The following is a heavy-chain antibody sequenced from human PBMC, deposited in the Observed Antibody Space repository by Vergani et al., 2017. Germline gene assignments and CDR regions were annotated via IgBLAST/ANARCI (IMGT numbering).Heavy chain of an antibody. D-gene: IGHD6-19*01. CDR2: TYYRSKWYN. J-gene: IGHJ6*02. V-gene: IGHV6-1*01. CDR3: ARVGLRHSSGWKYYYDGMDV. CDR1: GDSVSSNSAA. Sequence: QVQLQQSGPGLVKPSQTLSLTCAISGDSVSSNSAAWNWIRQSPSRRLEWLGRTYYRSKWYNDYAVSVKSRITINPDTSKNQFSLQLNSVTPEDTAVYYCARVGLRHSSGWKYYYDGMDVWGQGTTVTVSS.